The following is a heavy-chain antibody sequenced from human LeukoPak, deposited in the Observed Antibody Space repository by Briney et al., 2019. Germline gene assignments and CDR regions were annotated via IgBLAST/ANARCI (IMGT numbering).Heavy chain of an antibody. CDR2: IIPILGIA. Sequence: SVKVSCKASGGTFSSYAISWVRQASGQGLEWMGRIIPILGIANYAQKFQGRVTITADKSTSTAYMELSSLRSEDTPVYYCAGASAAAPDYFDYWGQGTLVTVSS. CDR3: AGASAAAPDYFDY. D-gene: IGHD6-13*01. CDR1: GGTFSSYA. J-gene: IGHJ4*02. V-gene: IGHV1-69*04.